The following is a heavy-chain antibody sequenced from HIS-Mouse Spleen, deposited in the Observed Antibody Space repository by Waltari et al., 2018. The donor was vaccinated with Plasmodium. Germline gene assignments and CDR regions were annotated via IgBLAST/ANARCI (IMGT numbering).Heavy chain of an antibody. D-gene: IGHD7-27*01. CDR3: ARITGDDAFDI. Sequence: QLQLQESGPGLVKPSETLSLTCTVSGGSISSSRCYWGWIRPPPGKGLECVGSIYCSGTTYYNPSLKSRVTISVDTSKNQFSLKLSSVTAADTAVYYCARITGDDAFDIWGQGTMVTVSS. CDR1: GGSISSSRCY. V-gene: IGHV4-39*07. CDR2: IYCSGTT. J-gene: IGHJ3*02.